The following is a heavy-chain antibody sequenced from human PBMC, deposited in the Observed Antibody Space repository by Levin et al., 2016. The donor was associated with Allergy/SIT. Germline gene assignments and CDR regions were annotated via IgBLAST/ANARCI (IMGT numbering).Heavy chain of an antibody. CDR1: GFTFSSYE. CDR2: ISSSGSTR. Sequence: GGSLRLSCAASGFTFSSYEMNWVRQAPGKGLEWVSYISSSGSTRYYADSVKGRFTISRDNAKNSLYQQMNSLRAEDTAVYYCARGPPLYCSGGSCSLTFDYWGQGTLVTVSS. J-gene: IGHJ4*02. D-gene: IGHD2-15*01. CDR3: ARGPPLYCSGGSCSLTFDY. V-gene: IGHV3-48*03.